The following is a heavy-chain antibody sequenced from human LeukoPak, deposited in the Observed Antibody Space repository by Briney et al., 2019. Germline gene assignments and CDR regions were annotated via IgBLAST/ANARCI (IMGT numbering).Heavy chain of an antibody. V-gene: IGHV3-23*01. D-gene: IGHD2-21*01. J-gene: IGHJ5*02. CDR3: TRQGSDQAA. CDR2: ISGSGGST. CDR1: GITFRNYW. Sequence: PGGSLRLSCVASGITFRNYWMSWVRQAPGKGLEWVSAISGSGGSTYYADSVKGRFTISRDNSKNTLYLQMNSLRAEDTAVYYCTRQGSDQAAWGQGTLVTVSS.